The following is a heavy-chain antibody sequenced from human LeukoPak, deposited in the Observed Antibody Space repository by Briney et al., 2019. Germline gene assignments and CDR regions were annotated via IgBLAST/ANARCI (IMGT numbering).Heavy chain of an antibody. CDR1: GYVFTTYH. V-gene: IGHV1-2*02. CDR2: INPNTGVA. J-gene: IGHJ4*02. D-gene: IGHD1-7*01. CDR3: ATFTGTTAY. Sequence: GASVKVSCKASGYVFTTYHIHWVRQAPGQGLELVGWINPNTGVADHVPKFLGRVTMTRDTSIATAYMESSGLRSGDTALYFCATFTGTTAYWGQGTLVTVSS.